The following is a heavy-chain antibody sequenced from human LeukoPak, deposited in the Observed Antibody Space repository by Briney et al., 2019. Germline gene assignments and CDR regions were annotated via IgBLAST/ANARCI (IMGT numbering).Heavy chain of an antibody. Sequence: GGSLRLSCAASGFTFDDYAMHWVRQAPGKGLEWVSGISWNSGSIGYADSVKGRFTISRDNAKNSLYLQMNSLRAEDTAVYYCAKVQRAGEFDYWGQGTLVTVSS. CDR2: ISWNSGSI. D-gene: IGHD3-16*01. V-gene: IGHV3-9*01. CDR3: AKVQRAGEFDY. CDR1: GFTFDDYA. J-gene: IGHJ4*02.